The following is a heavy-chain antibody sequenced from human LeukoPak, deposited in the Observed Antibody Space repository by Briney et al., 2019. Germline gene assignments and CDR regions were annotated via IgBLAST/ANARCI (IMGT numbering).Heavy chain of an antibody. CDR3: AKDRNLNWFDP. CDR2: IWYDGSNK. J-gene: IGHJ5*02. Sequence: GGSLRLSCAASGFTFNTFNMHWVRQAPGKGLEWVAVIWYDGSNKYYADSVEGRFTISRDNSKNTLYLQMNSLRAEDTAVYYCAKDRNLNWFDPWGQGTLVTVSS. CDR1: GFTFNTFN. V-gene: IGHV3-33*06. D-gene: IGHD1-14*01.